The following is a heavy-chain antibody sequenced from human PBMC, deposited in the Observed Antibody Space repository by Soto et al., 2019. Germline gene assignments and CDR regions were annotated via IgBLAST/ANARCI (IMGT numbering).Heavy chain of an antibody. CDR3: ARDNRITGTAIDY. J-gene: IGHJ4*02. V-gene: IGHV4-31*03. Sequence: SETLSLTCTVSGGSISSGGYYLRWIRQHPGKGLEWIGYIYYSGSTYYNPSLQSRVTISVDKSRNQFSLKLSSLTAADTAVYYCARDNRITGTAIDYWGQGTLVTVSS. CDR1: GGSISSGGYY. D-gene: IGHD1-20*01. CDR2: IYYSGST.